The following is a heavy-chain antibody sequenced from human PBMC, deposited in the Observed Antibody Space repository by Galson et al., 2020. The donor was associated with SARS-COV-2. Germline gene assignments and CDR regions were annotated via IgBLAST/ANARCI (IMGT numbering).Heavy chain of an antibody. J-gene: IGHJ6*03. CDR1: GFTFSSYD. CDR3: ARGDIVVVPAAMNYYYYYYMDV. D-gene: IGHD2-2*01. CDR2: IGTAGDT. Sequence: GGSLRLSCAASGFTFSSYDMHWVRQATGKGLEWVSAIGTAGDTYYPGSVKGRFTISRENAKNSLYLQMNSLRAGDTAVYYCARGDIVVVPAAMNYYYYYYMDVWGKGTTVTVSS. V-gene: IGHV3-13*01.